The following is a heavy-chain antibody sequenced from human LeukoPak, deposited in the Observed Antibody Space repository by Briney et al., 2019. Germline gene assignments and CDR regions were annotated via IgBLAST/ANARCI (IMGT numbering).Heavy chain of an antibody. J-gene: IGHJ3*02. CDR3: ARLLNNDNAGDPDTFDM. V-gene: IGHV4-59*08. CDR2: ISYSGST. CDR1: GGSISGHY. D-gene: IGHD4-17*01. Sequence: SETLSLTCSVSGGSISGHYWSWIRQPPGKGLEWIGYISYSGSTRYNPSFQSRVTISLDTSKTHFSLKLTSVTAADTAMYYCARLLNNDNAGDPDTFDMWGPGTMVTVSA.